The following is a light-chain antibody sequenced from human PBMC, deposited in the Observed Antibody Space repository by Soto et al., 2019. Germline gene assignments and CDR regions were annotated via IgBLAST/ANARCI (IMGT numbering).Light chain of an antibody. V-gene: IGKV1-12*01. CDR3: PQSNSFPLT. Sequence: DIQMTQSPSSVSASVGDRVTITCRASQGISSRLAWYQQKPGKASNLLIYAASSLQSGVPSRFSGSGSETDFTLTIGSLQPEDVATYYCPQSNSFPLTFGGGTKVEIK. J-gene: IGKJ4*01. CDR1: QGISSR. CDR2: AAS.